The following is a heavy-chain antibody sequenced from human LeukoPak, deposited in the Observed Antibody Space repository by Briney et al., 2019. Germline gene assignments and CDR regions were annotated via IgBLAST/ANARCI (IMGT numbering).Heavy chain of an antibody. CDR3: ARGAAYYYDSSGSIPYDY. CDR2: ISPNSGGT. CDR1: GYTFTGYY. D-gene: IGHD3-22*01. J-gene: IGHJ4*02. Sequence: ASVKVSCKASGYTFTGYYMHWVRQAPGQGLEWMGWISPNSGGTNYAQKFQGWVTMTRDTSISTAYMELSRLRSDDTAVYYCARGAAYYYDSSGSIPYDYWGQGTLVTVSS. V-gene: IGHV1-2*04.